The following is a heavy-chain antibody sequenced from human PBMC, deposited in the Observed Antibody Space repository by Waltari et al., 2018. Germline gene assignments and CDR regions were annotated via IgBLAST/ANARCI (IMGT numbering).Heavy chain of an antibody. J-gene: IGHJ3*02. CDR3: ARGANIAAAGTMAFDI. CDR2: IYHSGST. Sequence: QVQLPESGPGPVKPSETLSLTSAVSGYSISSGYYWGWPRPPPGEGLEWIGSIYHSGSTYYNPSLKSRVTISVDTSKNQFSLKLSSVTAADTAVYYCARGANIAAAGTMAFDIWGQGTMVTVSS. V-gene: IGHV4-38-2*01. D-gene: IGHD6-13*01. CDR1: GYSISSGYY.